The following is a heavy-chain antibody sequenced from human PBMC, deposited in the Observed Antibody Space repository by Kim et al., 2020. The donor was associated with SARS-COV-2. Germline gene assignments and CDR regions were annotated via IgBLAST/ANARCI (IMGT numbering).Heavy chain of an antibody. D-gene: IGHD6-13*01. J-gene: IGHJ6*02. Sequence: ASVKVSCKASGYTFTSYYMHWVRQAPGQGLEWMGIINPSGGSTSYAQKFQGRVTMTRDTSTSTVYMELSSLRSEDTAVYYCARESKRSGSSSYYYYYGMDVWGQGTTVTVSS. CDR2: INPSGGST. CDR3: ARESKRSGSSSYYYYYGMDV. CDR1: GYTFTSYY. V-gene: IGHV1-46*01.